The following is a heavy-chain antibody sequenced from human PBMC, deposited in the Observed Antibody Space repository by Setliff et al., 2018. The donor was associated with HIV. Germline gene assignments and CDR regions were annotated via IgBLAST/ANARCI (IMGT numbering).Heavy chain of an antibody. J-gene: IGHJ4*02. CDR3: ASGREAVAGALHFDY. CDR1: AGSIRSSTYY. Sequence: SETLSLTCTVSAGSIRSSTYYWSWIRQPPGKGLEWIGYIYTNGSTNYNPSLKSRVTISVDTSKNQFSLKLNSVTAADTAVYYCASGREAVAGALHFDYWGQGPLVTVSS. CDR2: IYTNGST. V-gene: IGHV4-61*05. D-gene: IGHD6-19*01.